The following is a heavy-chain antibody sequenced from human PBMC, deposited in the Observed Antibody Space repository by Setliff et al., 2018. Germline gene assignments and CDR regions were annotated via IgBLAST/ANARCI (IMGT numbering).Heavy chain of an antibody. J-gene: IGHJ6*03. CDR1: GYTFTTYA. Sequence: ASVKVSCKASGYTFTTYAIHWVRQAPGQRLEWMGWINTGNGNTKYSQKFQGRVTITRDTSANTAYMELSSLRSEDTAVYYCARQVYCSSLGCQFYSFYMDVWGKGTTVTVSS. D-gene: IGHD2-2*01. V-gene: IGHV1-3*04. CDR2: INTGNGNT. CDR3: ARQVYCSSLGCQFYSFYMDV.